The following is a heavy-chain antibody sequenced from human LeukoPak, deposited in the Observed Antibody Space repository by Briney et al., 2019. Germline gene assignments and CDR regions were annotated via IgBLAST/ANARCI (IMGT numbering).Heavy chain of an antibody. CDR3: AREGQQLKHFDY. Sequence: ASVKVSCKASGNTFIGYWIHWVRQAPGQGLEWMGAINPRGDATIGAQKFQGRVTTTRDTSTSTVYIVLSSLRSEDTAVYYCAREGQQLKHFDYWGQGTLVTVSS. CDR2: INPRGDAT. J-gene: IGHJ4*02. CDR1: GNTFIGYW. V-gene: IGHV1-46*01. D-gene: IGHD1-1*01.